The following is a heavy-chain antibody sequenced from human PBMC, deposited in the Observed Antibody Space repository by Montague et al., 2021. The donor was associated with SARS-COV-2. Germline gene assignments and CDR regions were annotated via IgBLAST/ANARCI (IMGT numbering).Heavy chain of an antibody. CDR2: IYHGGST. D-gene: IGHD3/OR15-3a*01. V-gene: IGHV4-4*02. CDR1: GDSISSSNW. Sequence: SETLSLTCAVSGDSISSSNWWGWVRQPPGKGLEWIGEIYHGGSTXYNPSLKSRVTMSIDESRNQFSLSLSSLTAADTAVYYCARLDGLGYWGQGTLVAVSS. J-gene: IGHJ4*02. CDR3: ARLDGLGY.